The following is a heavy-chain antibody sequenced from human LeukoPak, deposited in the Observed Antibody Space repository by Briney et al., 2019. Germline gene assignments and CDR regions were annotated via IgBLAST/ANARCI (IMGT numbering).Heavy chain of an antibody. V-gene: IGHV1-2*02. CDR2: INPNSGGT. CDR3: AVLGNGDYVDWGVDY. J-gene: IGHJ4*02. D-gene: IGHD4-17*01. CDR1: GYTFTGYY. Sequence: ASVKVSCKASGYTFTGYYMHWVRRAPGQGLEWMGWINPNSGGTNYAQKFQGRVTMTRDTSISTAYMELSRLRSDDTAVYYCAVLGNGDYVDWGVDYWGQGTLVTISS.